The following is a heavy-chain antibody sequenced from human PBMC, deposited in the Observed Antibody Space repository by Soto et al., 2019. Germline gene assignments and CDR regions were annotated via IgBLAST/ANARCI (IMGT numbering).Heavy chain of an antibody. CDR1: GGSITSSSHF. CDR3: AGQTFTIAAASYGRSNWFDP. J-gene: IGHJ5*02. D-gene: IGHD6-25*01. V-gene: IGHV4-39*01. Sequence: SETLSLTCTASGGSITSSSHFWGWVRQPPGKGLEWIGTIYFTGNTYYTPSLKSRLTMSIDTPKNEFSLRLNSVTAADTAVYYCAGQTFTIAAASYGRSNWFDPWGPGTLVTVSS. CDR2: IYFTGNT.